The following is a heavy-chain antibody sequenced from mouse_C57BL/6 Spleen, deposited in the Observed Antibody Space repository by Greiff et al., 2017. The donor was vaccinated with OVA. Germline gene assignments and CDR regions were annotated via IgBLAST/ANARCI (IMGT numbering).Heavy chain of an antibody. J-gene: IGHJ2*01. D-gene: IGHD4-1*01. Sequence: EVKLVESGGGLVKPGGSLKLSCAASGFTFSDYGMHWVRQAPEKGLEWVAYISSGSSTIYYADTVKGRFTISRDNAKNTLFLQMTSLRSEDTAMYYCARETGSYYFDYWGQGTTLTVSS. CDR3: ARETGSYYFDY. CDR1: GFTFSDYG. V-gene: IGHV5-17*01. CDR2: ISSGSSTI.